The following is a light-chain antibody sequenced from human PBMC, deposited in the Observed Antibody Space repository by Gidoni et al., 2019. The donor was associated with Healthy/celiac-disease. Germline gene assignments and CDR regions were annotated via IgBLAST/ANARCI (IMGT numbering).Light chain of an antibody. CDR2: DVS. J-gene: IGLJ3*02. CDR3: SSYTSSSTRV. CDR1: SSHVGGYNY. Sequence: QSALTQPASVSESPGQSITISCTGTSSHVGGYNYVPWYQHPPGKAPKLMFYDVSNRPPEVSNRFSGSKSGTTASLTISGLQAEDEADYYCSSYTSSSTRVFGGGTKLTVL. V-gene: IGLV2-14*03.